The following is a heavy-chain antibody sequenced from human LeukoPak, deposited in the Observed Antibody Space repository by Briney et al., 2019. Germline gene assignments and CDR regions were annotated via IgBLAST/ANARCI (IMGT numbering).Heavy chain of an antibody. CDR2: IYHSGST. V-gene: IGHV4-38-2*02. D-gene: IGHD6-6*01. CDR3: ARDSSSSWLDP. CDR1: GYSISSGYY. J-gene: IGHJ5*02. Sequence: SETLSLTCTVSGYSISSGYYWGWIRQPPGKGLEWIGSIYHSGSTYYNPSLKSRVTISVDTSKNQFSLKLSSVTAADTAVYYCARDSSSSWLDPWGQGTLVTVSS.